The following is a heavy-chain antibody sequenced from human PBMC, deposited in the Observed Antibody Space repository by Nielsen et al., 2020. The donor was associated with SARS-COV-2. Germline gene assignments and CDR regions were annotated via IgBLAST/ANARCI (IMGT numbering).Heavy chain of an antibody. D-gene: IGHD3-9*01. Sequence: SETLSLTCTVSGGSISSSSYYWGWIRQPPGKGLEWIGSIYYSGSTYYNPPLKSRVTISVDTSKNQFSLKLSSVTAADTAVYYCARVDYDILTGPNWFDPWGQGTLVTVSS. CDR1: GGSISSSSYY. CDR3: ARVDYDILTGPNWFDP. CDR2: IYYSGST. J-gene: IGHJ5*02. V-gene: IGHV4-39*01.